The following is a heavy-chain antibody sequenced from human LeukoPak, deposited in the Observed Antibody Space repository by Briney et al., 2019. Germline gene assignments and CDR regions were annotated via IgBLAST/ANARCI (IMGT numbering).Heavy chain of an antibody. J-gene: IGHJ4*02. CDR2: INHSGST. CDR1: GGSFSGYY. V-gene: IGHV4-34*01. Sequence: SSETLSLTCAVYGGSFSGYYWSWIRQPPGKGLEWIGEINHSGSTNYNPSLKSRVTISVDTSKNQFSLKLSSVTAADTTVYYCARSRLLWFRELLYDYWGQGTLVTVSS. D-gene: IGHD3-10*01. CDR3: ARSRLLWFRELLYDY.